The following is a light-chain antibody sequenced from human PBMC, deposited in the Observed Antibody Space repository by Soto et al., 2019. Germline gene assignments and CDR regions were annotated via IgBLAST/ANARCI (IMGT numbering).Light chain of an antibody. Sequence: EIVLTQSPCTLSLSPGERATLSCRASQSVSSSYLAWYQQKPGQPPRLLILGASTRATGIADRFSGSGPGTDFTLTISSLEPEDFAVYYCQQRSYWPPITFGQGTRLEIK. CDR1: QSVSSSY. J-gene: IGKJ5*01. CDR2: GAS. CDR3: QQRSYWPPIT. V-gene: IGKV3D-20*02.